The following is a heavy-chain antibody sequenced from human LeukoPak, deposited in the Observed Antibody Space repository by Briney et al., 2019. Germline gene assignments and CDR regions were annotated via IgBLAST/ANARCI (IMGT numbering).Heavy chain of an antibody. D-gene: IGHD3-16*01. Sequence: GASVKVSCKASGYTFTSYYMHWVRQAPGRGLEWMGIINPSGGSTSYAQKFQGRVTMTRDTSTSTVYMELSSLRSEDTAVYYCAREGLGNWFDPWGQGTLVTVSS. CDR2: INPSGGST. CDR3: AREGLGNWFDP. V-gene: IGHV1-46*01. J-gene: IGHJ5*02. CDR1: GYTFTSYY.